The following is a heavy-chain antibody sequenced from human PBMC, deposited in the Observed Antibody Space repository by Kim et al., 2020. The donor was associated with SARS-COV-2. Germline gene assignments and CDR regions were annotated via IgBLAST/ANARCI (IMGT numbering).Heavy chain of an antibody. D-gene: IGHD3-10*01. CDR3: ARDPGFSMVRGVSFFDY. CDR2: IRSSSSYI. CDR1: GFTFSSYS. J-gene: IGHJ4*02. V-gene: IGHV3-21*01. Sequence: GGSLRLSCAASGFTFSSYSMNWVRQAPGTGLEWVSSIRSSSSYIYYADSVKGRFTISRDNAKNSLYLQMNSLRAEDTAVYYCARDPGFSMVRGVSFFDYWGQGTLVTVSS.